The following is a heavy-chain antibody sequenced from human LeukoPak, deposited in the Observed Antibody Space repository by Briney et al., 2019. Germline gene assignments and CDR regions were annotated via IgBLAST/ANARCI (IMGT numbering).Heavy chain of an antibody. J-gene: IGHJ1*01. CDR3: ARDSSTWSFEAETFHY. D-gene: IGHD6-13*01. Sequence: GGSLRLSCAASGFTFGSYWMSWVRQAPGKGLEWVATIKQQGSEKYYVDSVKGRFTISRDNAKNSLFLQVNSLRADDTAVYYCARDSSTWSFEAETFHYWGQGTLVSVSS. V-gene: IGHV3-7*01. CDR2: IKQQGSEK. CDR1: GFTFGSYW.